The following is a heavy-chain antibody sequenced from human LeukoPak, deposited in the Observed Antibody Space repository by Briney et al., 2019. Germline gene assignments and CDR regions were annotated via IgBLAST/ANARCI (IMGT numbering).Heavy chain of an antibody. Sequence: GASVKVSCKASGYTFTSYGISWVRQAPGQGLDWMGWISAYNGNTNYAQKLQGRVTMTTDTSTSTAYMELKSLRSDDTAVYYCARRLAAPYSYGMDVWGQGTTVTVSS. CDR2: ISAYNGNT. D-gene: IGHD6-13*01. V-gene: IGHV1-18*01. CDR1: GYTFTSYG. J-gene: IGHJ6*02. CDR3: ARRLAAPYSYGMDV.